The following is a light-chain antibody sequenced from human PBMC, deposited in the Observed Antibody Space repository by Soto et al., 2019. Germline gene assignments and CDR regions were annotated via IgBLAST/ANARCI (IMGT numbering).Light chain of an antibody. Sequence: EIVMTQSPAALSVSPGERATLSRRASQSVSSNLAWYQQTPGQAPRLLIYGASTRATGIPARFSGSGSGTEFTLTISSLQSEDFAVYYCQPYNNWFVTFGQGTKVEIK. CDR2: GAS. V-gene: IGKV3-15*01. J-gene: IGKJ1*01. CDR3: QPYNNWFVT. CDR1: QSVSSN.